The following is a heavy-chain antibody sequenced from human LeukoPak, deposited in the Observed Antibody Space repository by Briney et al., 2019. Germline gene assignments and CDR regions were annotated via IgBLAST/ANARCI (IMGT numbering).Heavy chain of an antibody. Sequence: SETLSLTCAVYGGSFSGYYWTWIRQPPGKGLEWIGEIDHSGSPNYNPSLKSRVTLSVDTSKNQFSLKLSSVTAADTAVYYCARFSRVIVVGGEFYYFYAMDVWGQGTPVTVS. CDR2: IDHSGSP. V-gene: IGHV4-34*01. D-gene: IGHD2-21*01. CDR3: ARFSRVIVVGGEFYYFYAMDV. CDR1: GGSFSGYY. J-gene: IGHJ6*02.